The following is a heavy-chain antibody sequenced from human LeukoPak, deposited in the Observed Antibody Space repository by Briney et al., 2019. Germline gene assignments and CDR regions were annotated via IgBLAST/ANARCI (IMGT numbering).Heavy chain of an antibody. D-gene: IGHD3-10*01. Sequence: GRSLRLSCAASGFTVSNYYMHWVRQAPGKGLEWVSVIYSGGSIYYADSVKGRFIISRDNSKNTLDLQLNSLRAEDTAVYYCGRGTPMGRYYHGIHVWGQRPTLTL. V-gene: IGHV3-66*01. CDR2: IYSGGSI. J-gene: IGHJ6*02. CDR3: GRGTPMGRYYHGIHV. CDR1: GFTVSNYY.